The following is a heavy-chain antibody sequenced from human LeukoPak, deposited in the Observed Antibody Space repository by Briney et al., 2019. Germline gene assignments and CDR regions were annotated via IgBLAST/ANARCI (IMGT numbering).Heavy chain of an antibody. Sequence: GGSLRLSCAACGFTFSSYWMSWVRRAPGKGLEWVSNIKQDGSEKYYVDSVKGRFTISRDNAKNSLYLQMNSLRAEDTAVYYCARDAYYYDSSGYYAFDIWGQGTMVTVSS. J-gene: IGHJ3*02. CDR2: IKQDGSEK. V-gene: IGHV3-7*01. CDR1: GFTFSSYW. D-gene: IGHD3-22*01. CDR3: ARDAYYYDSSGYYAFDI.